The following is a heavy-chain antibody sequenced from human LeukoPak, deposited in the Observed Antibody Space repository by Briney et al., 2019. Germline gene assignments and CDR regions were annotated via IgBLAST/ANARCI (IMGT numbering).Heavy chain of an antibody. V-gene: IGHV3-30-3*01. D-gene: IGHD6-19*01. CDR3: ARDSGSGWILEPGAFDI. J-gene: IGHJ3*02. CDR2: ISYDGSNK. Sequence: GGSLRLSCAASGFTFSSYAMHWVRQAPGKGLEWVAVISYDGSNKYYTDSVKGRFTISRDNSKNTLYLQMNNLRAEDTAVYYCARDSGSGWILEPGAFDIWGQGTMVTVSS. CDR1: GFTFSSYA.